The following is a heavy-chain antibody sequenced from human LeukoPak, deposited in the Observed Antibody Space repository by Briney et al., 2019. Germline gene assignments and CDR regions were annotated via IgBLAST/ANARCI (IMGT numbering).Heavy chain of an antibody. V-gene: IGHV3-23*01. J-gene: IGHJ4*02. Sequence: GGSLRLSCAASGFTFSTYAMYWVRQAPGKGLEWVSGIFGSGGSAHYADSVKGRFTISRDNSKSTIYLQMNSLRAEDTAVYYCGKTTTGYSSGRYPGLPVDNWGQGTLVTVSS. CDR3: GKTTTGYSSGRYPGLPVDN. CDR1: GFTFSTYA. CDR2: IFGSGGSA. D-gene: IGHD6-19*01.